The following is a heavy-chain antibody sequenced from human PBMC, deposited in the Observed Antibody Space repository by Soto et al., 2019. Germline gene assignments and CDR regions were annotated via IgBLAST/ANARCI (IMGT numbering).Heavy chain of an antibody. CDR2: MHTSGST. J-gene: IGHJ4*02. CDR1: GGSIRGYY. D-gene: IGHD2-2*01. V-gene: IGHV4-4*07. CDR3: VRASMPKAHFDS. Sequence: QMQLQESGPGLVKPSETLSLTCTVSGGSIRGYYWSWIRQSTGMRLEWIGRMHTSGSTNYNPSLKSRVTISVDMSKNQISLKLTSVTAADTALYYCVRASMPKAHFDSWGQVTLVTVSS.